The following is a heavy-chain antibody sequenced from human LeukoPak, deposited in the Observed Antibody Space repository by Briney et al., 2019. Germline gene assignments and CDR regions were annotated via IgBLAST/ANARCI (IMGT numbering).Heavy chain of an antibody. CDR1: GGTFSSYA. CDR2: IIPIFGTA. Sequence: SVKVSCKASGGTFSSYAISWVRQAPGQGLEWMGGIIPIFGTANYAQKFQGRVTITADKSTSTAYMELSSLRSEDTAVYYCATAGVRYCSSTSCYMYDWFDPWGQGTLVTVSS. CDR3: ATAGVRYCSSTSCYMYDWFDP. D-gene: IGHD2-2*02. V-gene: IGHV1-69*06. J-gene: IGHJ5*02.